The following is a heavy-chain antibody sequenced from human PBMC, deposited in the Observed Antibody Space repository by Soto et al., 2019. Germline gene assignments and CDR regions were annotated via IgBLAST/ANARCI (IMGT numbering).Heavy chain of an antibody. CDR1: GFSLNSRGLG. CDR2: IYWNDDK. CDR3: AHRPPSGREY. Sequence: SGPTLVNPTQTLTLTCTFSGFSLNSRGLGVAWIRQPPGKALEWLALIYWNDDKRYSPSLKSRLTITKDTSKTQVVLTLTNVDPMDTATYSCAHRPPSGREYGGQGALVTVSS. V-gene: IGHV2-5*01. J-gene: IGHJ4*02.